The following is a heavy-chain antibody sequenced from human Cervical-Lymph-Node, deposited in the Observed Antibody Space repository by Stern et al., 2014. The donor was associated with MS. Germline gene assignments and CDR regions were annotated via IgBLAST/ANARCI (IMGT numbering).Heavy chain of an antibody. D-gene: IGHD3-9*01. CDR1: GDSISSGGYY. Sequence: QDQLVQSGPGLVKPSQTLSLTCTVSGDSISSGGYYWSWIRQHPGKGLEWIGYIYYTGTTYSNPSLKSRVTISVDTSKNQFSLKLSSVTAADTAVYYCARAKTLFGTQSDAFDIWGPGTMVTVSS. CDR2: IYYTGTT. J-gene: IGHJ3*02. CDR3: ARAKTLFGTQSDAFDI. V-gene: IGHV4-31*03.